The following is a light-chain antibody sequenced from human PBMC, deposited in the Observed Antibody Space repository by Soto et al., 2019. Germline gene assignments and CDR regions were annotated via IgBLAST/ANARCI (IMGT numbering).Light chain of an antibody. CDR3: QHYNSSPVT. J-gene: IGKJ1*01. Sequence: DIQMTQSPSTLSASVGDRVTITCRASQSISSWLAWYQQKPGKAPKLLIYQASSLESGVPSRFSGSGSGTEFSLTIISLQPDDFATYHFQHYNSSPVTFGQGTKVEIK. CDR1: QSISSW. V-gene: IGKV1-5*03. CDR2: QAS.